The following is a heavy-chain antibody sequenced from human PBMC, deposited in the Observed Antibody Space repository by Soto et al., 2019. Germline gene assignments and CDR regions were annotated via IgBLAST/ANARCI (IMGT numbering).Heavy chain of an antibody. CDR1: GFTFSSYG. CDR3: ARDVAKGNAFDI. J-gene: IGHJ3*02. V-gene: IGHV3-33*01. CDR2: IWYDGSNK. Sequence: GGSLRLSCAASGFTFSSYGMHWVRQAPGKGLEWVAVIWYDGSNKYYADSVKGRFTISRDNSKNTLYLQMNSLRAEDTAVYYCARDVAKGNAFDIWGQGTMVTVSS.